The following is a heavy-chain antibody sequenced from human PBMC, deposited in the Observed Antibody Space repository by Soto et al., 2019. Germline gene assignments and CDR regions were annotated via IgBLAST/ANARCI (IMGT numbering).Heavy chain of an antibody. Sequence: SVKVSCKASGGTFSSYAISWVRQAPGQGLEWMGGIIPIFGTANYAQKFQGRVTITADESTSTAYMELSSLRSEDTAVYYCATEMHYYDSSGYSVYYYGMDVWGQGTTVNGS. CDR1: GGTFSSYA. D-gene: IGHD3-22*01. V-gene: IGHV1-69*13. CDR3: ATEMHYYDSSGYSVYYYGMDV. CDR2: IIPIFGTA. J-gene: IGHJ6*02.